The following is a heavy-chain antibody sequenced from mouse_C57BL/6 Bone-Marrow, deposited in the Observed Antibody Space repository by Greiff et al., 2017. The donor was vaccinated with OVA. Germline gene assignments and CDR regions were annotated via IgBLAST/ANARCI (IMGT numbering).Heavy chain of an antibody. CDR3: AREGIYYDYPWFAY. V-gene: IGHV1-81*01. Sequence: QVQLKQSGAELARPGASVKLSCTASGYTFTSYGISWVKQRTGQGLEWIGEIYPRSGNTYYNEKFKGKATLTADKSSSKAYMELRSLTSEDSAVYFCAREGIYYDYPWFAYWGQGTLVTVSA. CDR1: GYTFTSYG. J-gene: IGHJ3*01. D-gene: IGHD2-4*01. CDR2: IYPRSGNT.